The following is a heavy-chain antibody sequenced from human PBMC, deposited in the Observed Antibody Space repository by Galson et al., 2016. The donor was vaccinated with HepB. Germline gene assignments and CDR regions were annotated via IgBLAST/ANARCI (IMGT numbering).Heavy chain of an antibody. CDR2: ISSSGTTI. Sequence: SLRLSCAASGFTFSSFDMNWVRQAPGKGLEWLSYISSSGTTIYYADSVKGRFTLSRDNARNSLYLPMNSLGVEDTAVYYCARHLVYPGYYGKYYFYSMDVWGQGTTVTVS. V-gene: IGHV3-48*03. J-gene: IGHJ6*02. CDR3: ARHLVYPGYYGKYYFYSMDV. CDR1: GFTFSSFD. D-gene: IGHD4-17*01.